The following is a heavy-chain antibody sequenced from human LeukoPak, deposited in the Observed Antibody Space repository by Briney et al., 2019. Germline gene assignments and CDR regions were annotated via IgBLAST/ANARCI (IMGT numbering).Heavy chain of an antibody. D-gene: IGHD3-22*01. CDR1: GFTFSSYS. V-gene: IGHV3-21*01. CDR2: ISSSRSYI. J-gene: IGHJ3*02. CDR3: GRGPESYYYDSSGYLKKAFDI. Sequence: PGGSLRLSCATSGFTFSSYSMNWVRQAPGKWLEWVSSISSSRSYIYYADSLKGRFTISRDNAKNSLYLQMNSLRAEDTAVYYCGRGPESYYYDSSGYLKKAFDIWGQGPMVTVSS.